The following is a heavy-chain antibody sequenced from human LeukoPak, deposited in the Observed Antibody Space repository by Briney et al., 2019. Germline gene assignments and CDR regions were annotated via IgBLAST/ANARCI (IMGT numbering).Heavy chain of an antibody. CDR2: IYYSGST. V-gene: IGHV4-39*07. CDR3: ASKSLARGALTDY. D-gene: IGHD3-10*01. Sequence: MPSETLSLTCTVSGGSISSSSYYWGWIRQPPGKGLEWIGSIYYSGSTNYNPSLKSRVSISLDTSKKQFSLKLTSVTAADTAIYFCASKSLARGALTDYWGQGALVTVSS. CDR1: GGSISSSSYY. J-gene: IGHJ4*02.